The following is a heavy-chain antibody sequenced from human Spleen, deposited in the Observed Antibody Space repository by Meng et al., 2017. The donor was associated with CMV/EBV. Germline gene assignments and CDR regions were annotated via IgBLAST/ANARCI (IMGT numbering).Heavy chain of an antibody. Sequence: SGDSISTGGFSWNWIRQHEEKGLEWIGYIYSDGRTYYTPSLKSRLTISLDTPQNQFSLNLISVTAADTAVYYCARGGYTSGSGWFDPWGQGTLVTVSS. CDR1: GDSISTGGFS. CDR2: IYSDGRT. J-gene: IGHJ5*02. V-gene: IGHV4-31*02. D-gene: IGHD5-12*01. CDR3: ARGGYTSGSGWFDP.